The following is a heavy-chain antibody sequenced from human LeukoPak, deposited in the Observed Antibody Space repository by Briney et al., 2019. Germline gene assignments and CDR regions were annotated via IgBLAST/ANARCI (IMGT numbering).Heavy chain of an antibody. CDR1: GGSISSGDYY. CDR3: AKRSGDSRGLSGMDV. V-gene: IGHV3-23*01. Sequence: PSETLSLTCTVSGGSISSGDYYWSWVRQPPGKGLEWVSAISGSGGSTYYADSVKGRFTISRDNSKNTLNLQMNSLRAEDTAVYYCAKRSGDSRGLSGMDVWGQGTTVTVSS. D-gene: IGHD2-15*01. CDR2: ISGSGGST. J-gene: IGHJ6*02.